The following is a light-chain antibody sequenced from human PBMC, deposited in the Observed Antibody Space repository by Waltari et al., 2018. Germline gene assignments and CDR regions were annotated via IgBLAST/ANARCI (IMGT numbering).Light chain of an antibody. CDR2: DAS. V-gene: IGKV3-11*01. CDR3: QQRSAWPTT. J-gene: IGKJ5*01. CDR1: ESVSSN. Sequence: EIVLTQSPATLSLSPGAGATLSCRTSESVSSNLAWFQQKDGQPPRLVIFDASSRAADTPARFSGGGSGTDYTLTISSLEPEDFATYYCQQRSAWPTTFGQGTRLEI.